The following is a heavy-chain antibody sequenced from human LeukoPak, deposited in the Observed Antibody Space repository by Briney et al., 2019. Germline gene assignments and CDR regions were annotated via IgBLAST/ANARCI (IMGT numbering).Heavy chain of an antibody. J-gene: IGHJ5*02. CDR2: ISDRGSTT. Sequence: GRSLRLSCAASGFSFSSYTMSWVRQAPGKGQEWVSGISDRGSTTYYADSVKGRFTISRDNSKNTLYLQMNSLRAEDTAVYYCAKEGFALGLFDPWGQGTLVTVSS. CDR3: AKEGFALGLFDP. D-gene: IGHD2-21*01. V-gene: IGHV3-23*01. CDR1: GFSFSSYT.